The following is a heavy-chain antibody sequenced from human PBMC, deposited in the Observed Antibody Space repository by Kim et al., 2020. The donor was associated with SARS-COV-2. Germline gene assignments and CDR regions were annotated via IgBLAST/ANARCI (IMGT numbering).Heavy chain of an antibody. Sequence: SETLSLTCAVYGGSFSGYYWSWIRQPPGKGLEWIGESNHSGSTNYNPSLKSRVTISVDTSKNQFSLKLSSVTAADTAVYYCASGRRYSYYYYGMDVWCQGTTVTVSS. CDR2: SNHSGST. V-gene: IGHV4-34*01. CDR3: ASGRRYSYYYYGMDV. J-gene: IGHJ6*02. D-gene: IGHD1-1*01. CDR1: GGSFSGYY.